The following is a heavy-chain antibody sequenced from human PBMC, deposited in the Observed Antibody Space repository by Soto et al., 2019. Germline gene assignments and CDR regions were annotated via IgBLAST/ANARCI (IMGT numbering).Heavy chain of an antibody. CDR3: ARDSWDTTMVTNLFDP. V-gene: IGHV3-23*01. CDR1: VFPFRSCA. Sequence: GGSLRLSCAASVFPFRSCAMGWVRQAPGKGLEWVSDIIDSGASTYYADSVKGRFTISRDNAKNSLYLQMDSLRAEDTTVYYCARDSWDTTMVTNLFDPWGQGTLVTVSS. CDR2: IIDSGAST. J-gene: IGHJ5*02. D-gene: IGHD5-18*01.